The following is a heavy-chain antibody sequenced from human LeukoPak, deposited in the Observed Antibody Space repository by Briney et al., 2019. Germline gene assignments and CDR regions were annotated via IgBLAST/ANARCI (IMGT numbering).Heavy chain of an antibody. V-gene: IGHV4-59*01. Sequence: PSETLSLTCTVSGGSTSSYYWSWIRQPPGKGLEWIGYIYYSGSTNYNPSLKSRVTISVDTSKNQFSLKLSSVTAADTAVYYCARSPFSGILDYWGQGTLVTVSS. D-gene: IGHD3-9*01. CDR3: ARSPFSGILDY. CDR1: GGSTSSYY. CDR2: IYYSGST. J-gene: IGHJ4*02.